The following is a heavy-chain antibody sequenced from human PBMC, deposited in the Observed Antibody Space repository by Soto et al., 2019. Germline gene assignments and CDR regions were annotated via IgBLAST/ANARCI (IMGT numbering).Heavy chain of an antibody. D-gene: IGHD6-19*01. J-gene: IGHJ4*02. CDR2: VFHTGNT. V-gene: IGHV4-4*02. Sequence: QVQMQESGPGLVKPSGTLSLTCAVSGDSISSSVWWTWVRQPPGKGLEWIGEVFHTGNTNYNPSLKSRVTMSVDKYTNELSLKVNSVTVADMAIYYCARKGWVRFEYWGQVALVTVSS. CDR1: GDSISSSVW. CDR3: ARKGWVRFEY.